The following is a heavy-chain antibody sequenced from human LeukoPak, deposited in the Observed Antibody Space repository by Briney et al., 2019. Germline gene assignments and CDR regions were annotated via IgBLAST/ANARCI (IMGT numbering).Heavy chain of an antibody. D-gene: IGHD5-12*01. J-gene: IGHJ4*02. CDR1: GYTFTSYY. CDR2: INPSGGST. CDR3: AKDHPYRLRGGYFDY. V-gene: IGHV1-46*01. Sequence: ASVKVSCKASGYTFTSYYMHWVRQAPGQGLEWMGIINPSGGSTSYAQKFQGRVTMTRDTSTSTVYMELSSLRSEDTAVYYCAKDHPYRLRGGYFDYWGQGTLVTVSS.